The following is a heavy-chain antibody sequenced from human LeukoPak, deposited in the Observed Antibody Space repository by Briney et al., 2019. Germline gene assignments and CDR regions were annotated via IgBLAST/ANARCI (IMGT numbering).Heavy chain of an antibody. J-gene: IGHJ3*02. CDR2: ISAYNGNT. CDR3: ARGHIPPHPGPLAAAFDI. D-gene: IGHD2-21*01. CDR1: GYTFTSYG. Sequence: ASVKVSCKASGYTFTSYGISWVRQAPGQGLEWMGWISAYNGNTNYAQKLQGRVTMTTDTSTSTAYMGLRSLRSDDTAVYYCARGHIPPHPGPLAAAFDIWGQGTMVTVSS. V-gene: IGHV1-18*01.